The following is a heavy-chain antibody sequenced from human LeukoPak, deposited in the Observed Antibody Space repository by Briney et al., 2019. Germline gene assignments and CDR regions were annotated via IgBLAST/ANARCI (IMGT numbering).Heavy chain of an antibody. J-gene: IGHJ5*02. Sequence: ASVKVSCKASGYTFSTYGITWVREAPGQGPEWLGWISGTTGSTHYTQAVQGRVTMTTDTSTATAYMELRSLRSDDTAIYYCARVGRDCSDINCYWADWFDPWGQGTLVIVSS. CDR1: GYTFSTYG. CDR2: ISGTTGST. V-gene: IGHV1-18*01. CDR3: ARVGRDCSDINCYWADWFDP. D-gene: IGHD2-2*01.